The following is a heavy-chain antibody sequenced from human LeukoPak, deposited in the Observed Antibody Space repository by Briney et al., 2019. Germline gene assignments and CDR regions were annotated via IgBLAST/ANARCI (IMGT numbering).Heavy chain of an antibody. Sequence: PGGSLRLSCAASGFIFTDYGFHWVRQAPGKGLEWVAAIWSDATNMFYANSVKGRFFIQRDDYQNTVYLEMSSLRAEDTAVYYCAKDAQGGFDYSNSFQYWGQGFLVTVSS. J-gene: IGHJ4*02. CDR3: AKDAQGGFDYSNSFQY. D-gene: IGHD4-11*01. CDR2: IWSDATNM. CDR1: GFIFTDYG. V-gene: IGHV3-33*06.